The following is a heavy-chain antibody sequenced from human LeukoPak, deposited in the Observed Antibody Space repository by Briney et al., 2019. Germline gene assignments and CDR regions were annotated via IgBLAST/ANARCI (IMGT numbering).Heavy chain of an antibody. V-gene: IGHV3-66*01. CDR3: AKDRPYYYDSSGYFDY. Sequence: GESLRLSCAASGFTVSSNYMSWVRQAPGKGLECVAVIYTGGTTEYADSVKGRFTISRDNSKNTLYLQMNSLRAEDTAVYYCAKDRPYYYDSSGYFDYWGQGTLVTVSS. CDR1: GFTVSSNY. D-gene: IGHD3-22*01. J-gene: IGHJ4*02. CDR2: IYTGGTT.